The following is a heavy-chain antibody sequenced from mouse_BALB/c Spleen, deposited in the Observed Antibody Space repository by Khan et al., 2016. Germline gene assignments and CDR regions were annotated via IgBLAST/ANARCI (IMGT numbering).Heavy chain of an antibody. D-gene: IGHD2-10*02. V-gene: IGHV3-2*02. CDR2: ISYSGST. J-gene: IGHJ4*01. CDR3: VKFGNYHSDYTVDY. Sequence: EVQLQESGPGLVKPSQSLSLTCTVTGYSITSDYAWNWIRQFPGNKLEWMGYISYSGSTSYSPSLKSRISITRDTSTNQFFLQLNSLTTADTATYYCVKFGNYHSDYTVDYWGQRTSITGSS. CDR1: GYSITSDYA.